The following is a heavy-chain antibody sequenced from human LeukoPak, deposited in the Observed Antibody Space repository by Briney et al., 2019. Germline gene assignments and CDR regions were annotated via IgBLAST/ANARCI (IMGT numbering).Heavy chain of an antibody. CDR1: GFTFSSYS. CDR3: ARERAYYDSSGYLGFDP. V-gene: IGHV3-21*01. CDR2: ISSSSHYI. D-gene: IGHD3-22*01. Sequence: GGSLRLSCAASGFTFSSYSLNWVRQAPGMGLEWVSSISSSSHYIYYADSVKGRFTISRDNSKNTLYLQMNSLRAEDTAVYYCARERAYYDSSGYLGFDPWGQGTLVTVSS. J-gene: IGHJ5*02.